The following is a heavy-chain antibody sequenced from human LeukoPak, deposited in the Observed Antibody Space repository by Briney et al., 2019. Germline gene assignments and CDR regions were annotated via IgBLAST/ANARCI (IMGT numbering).Heavy chain of an antibody. CDR1: GGTFSSYA. D-gene: IGHD6-13*01. CDR3: SRVIAAAAPGGFDP. J-gene: IGHJ5*02. V-gene: IGHV3-23*01. Sequence: SCKASGGTFSSYAMSWVRQAPGKGLEWVSAISGSGGSTYYADSVKGRFTISRDNSKNTLYLQMNSLRAEDTAVYYCSRVIAAAAPGGFDPWGQGTLVTVSS. CDR2: ISGSGGST.